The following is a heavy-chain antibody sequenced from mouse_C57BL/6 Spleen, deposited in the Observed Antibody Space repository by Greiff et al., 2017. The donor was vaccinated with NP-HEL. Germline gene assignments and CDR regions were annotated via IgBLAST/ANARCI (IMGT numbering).Heavy chain of an antibody. J-gene: IGHJ3*01. Sequence: EVKLMESGGGLVKPGGSLKLSCAASGFTFSSYAMSWVRQTPEKRLEWVATISDGGSYTYYPDNVKGRFTISRDNAKNNLYLQMSHLKSEDTAMYYCARDPDYYGSSYVSWFAYWGQGTLVTVSA. CDR3: ARDPDYYGSSYVSWFAY. CDR1: GFTFSSYA. V-gene: IGHV5-4*01. CDR2: ISDGGSYT. D-gene: IGHD1-1*01.